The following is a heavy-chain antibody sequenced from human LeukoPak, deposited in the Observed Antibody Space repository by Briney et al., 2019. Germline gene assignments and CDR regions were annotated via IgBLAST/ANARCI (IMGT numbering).Heavy chain of an antibody. D-gene: IGHD5-18*01. CDR1: GFTFSSYS. V-gene: IGHV3-21*01. Sequence: PGGSLRLSCAASGFTFSSYSMNWVRQAPGKGLEWVSSISSSSGYIYYADSVKGRFTISRDNAKNSLYLQMNSLRAEDTAVYYCARALHPDTAMVEGYNWFDPWGQGTLVTVSS. CDR2: ISSSSGYI. J-gene: IGHJ5*02. CDR3: ARALHPDTAMVEGYNWFDP.